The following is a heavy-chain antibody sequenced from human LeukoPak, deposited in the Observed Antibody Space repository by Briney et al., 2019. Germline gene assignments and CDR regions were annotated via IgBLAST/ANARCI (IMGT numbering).Heavy chain of an antibody. CDR3: ARDQYYYDSSGYSYYYYYYMDV. J-gene: IGHJ6*03. Sequence: PGRSLRPSCTASGFTFGDYAMSWVRQAPGKGLEWLASITKYDGRVYYADSVKGRFTISRDNAKNTLYLQMNSLRAEDTAVYYCARDQYYYDSSGYSYYYYYYMDVWGKGTTVTVSS. CDR2: ITKYDGRV. CDR1: GFTFGDYA. D-gene: IGHD3-22*01. V-gene: IGHV3-64*04.